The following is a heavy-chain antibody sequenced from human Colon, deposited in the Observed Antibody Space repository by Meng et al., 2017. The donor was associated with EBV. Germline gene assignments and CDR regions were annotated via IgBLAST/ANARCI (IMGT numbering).Heavy chain of an antibody. J-gene: IGHJ5*02. CDR2: IDHNGGT. Sequence: QGELQEPGPGSVKPSGTLSLTLAVSGGSFSISNGYWCSWLRRPPGKGLEWIGEIDHNGGTHYNASLKTRVTMSVDRAKYQLSLDLIAVTAADTAFYYCARGSYYICATWGQGTLVTVSS. D-gene: IGHD3-10*01. CDR1: GGSFSISNGYW. CDR3: ARGSYYICAT. V-gene: IGHV4-4*02.